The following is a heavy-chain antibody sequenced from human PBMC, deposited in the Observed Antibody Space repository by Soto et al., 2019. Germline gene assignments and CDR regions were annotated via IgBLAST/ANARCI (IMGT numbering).Heavy chain of an antibody. D-gene: IGHD3-9*01. Sequence: EVQLVESGGGLVQPGGSLRLSCAASGFTFSSYWMHWVRKAPGKGLVWVSRIKTDGTDTHYADSVKGRFTISRDNAKNTLYLQMNSLRGEDTAVYYCARPRTSDWAYDIWGQGTMVMVSS. CDR2: IKTDGTDT. CDR1: GFTFSSYW. CDR3: ARPRTSDWAYDI. J-gene: IGHJ3*02. V-gene: IGHV3-74*01.